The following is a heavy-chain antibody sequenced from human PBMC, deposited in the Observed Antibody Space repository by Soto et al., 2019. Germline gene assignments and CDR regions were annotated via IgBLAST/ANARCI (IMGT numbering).Heavy chain of an antibody. CDR3: ARDRGYSIAAAGIYYGMDV. Sequence: SETLSLTCTVSGGSISSGGYYWSWIRQHPGKGLEWIGYIYYSGSTYYNPSLKSRVTISVDTSKNQFSLKLSSVTAADTAVYYCARDRGYSIAAAGIYYGMDVWGQGTTVTVSS. D-gene: IGHD6-13*01. CDR1: GGSISSGGYY. CDR2: IYYSGST. V-gene: IGHV4-31*03. J-gene: IGHJ6*02.